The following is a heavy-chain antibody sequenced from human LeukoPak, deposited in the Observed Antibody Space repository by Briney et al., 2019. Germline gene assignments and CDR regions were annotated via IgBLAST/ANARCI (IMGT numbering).Heavy chain of an antibody. CDR1: GFTFSSYG. D-gene: IGHD3-3*01. V-gene: IGHV3-33*01. CDR2: IWYDGSNK. Sequence: GGSLRLPCAASGFTFSSYGMHWVRQAPGKGLEWVAVIWYDGSNKYYADSVKGRFTISRDNSKNTLYLQMNSLRAEDTAVYYCARADDFWSGYYHRLDYWGQGTLVTVSS. CDR3: ARADDFWSGYYHRLDY. J-gene: IGHJ4*02.